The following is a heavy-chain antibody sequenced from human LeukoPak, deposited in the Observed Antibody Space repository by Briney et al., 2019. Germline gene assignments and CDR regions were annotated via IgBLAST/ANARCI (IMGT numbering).Heavy chain of an antibody. Sequence: SETLSLTCTVSGASISSYYWSWIRQPPGKGLEWIGYIYYSGSTNYNPSLKSRVTMSVDTSKNQLSLNLNSVTAADTAVYYCARLTDKSSDYYFFFDYSGQGALVTVSS. CDR1: GASISSYY. V-gene: IGHV4-59*01. CDR2: IYYSGST. CDR3: ARLTDKSSDYYFFFDY. D-gene: IGHD3-22*01. J-gene: IGHJ4*02.